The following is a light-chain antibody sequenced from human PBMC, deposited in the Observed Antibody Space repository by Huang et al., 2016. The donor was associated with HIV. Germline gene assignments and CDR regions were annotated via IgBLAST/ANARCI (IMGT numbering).Light chain of an antibody. V-gene: IGKV1-5*03. CDR1: QRIDIW. CDR3: QQYNSYSPT. Sequence: DIQMTQSPSTLSASVGDRVTIPCRASQRIDIWLAWYQLKPGKAPKLLIYKASSLESGVPSRFSGSGSGTEFTLTISSLQPDDFATYYCQQYNSYSPTFGQGTKVEIK. J-gene: IGKJ1*01. CDR2: KAS.